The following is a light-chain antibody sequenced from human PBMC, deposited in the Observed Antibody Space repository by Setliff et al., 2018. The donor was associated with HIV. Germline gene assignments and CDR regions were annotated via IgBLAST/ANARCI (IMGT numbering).Light chain of an antibody. Sequence: QSALTQPASVSGSPGQSITISCTGTSSDIGGYNYVSWYQQHPGKAPKLIIYDVSNRPSGVSNRFSSSKSGNTASLTISGLQAEDEADYYCSSYTSSSTPYVFGTGTKVTVL. CDR3: SSYTSSSTPYV. J-gene: IGLJ1*01. CDR1: SSDIGGYNY. CDR2: DVS. V-gene: IGLV2-14*03.